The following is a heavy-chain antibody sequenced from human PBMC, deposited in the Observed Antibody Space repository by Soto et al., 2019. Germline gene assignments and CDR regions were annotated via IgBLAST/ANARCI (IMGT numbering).Heavy chain of an antibody. D-gene: IGHD3-10*01. CDR2: IGTAGDT. Sequence: GGSLRLSCAASGFTFSSYDMHWVRQATGKGLEWVSAIGTAGDTYYPGSVKGRFTISRENAKNSLYLQMNSLRAGDTAVYYCARGRSGSYFDYWGQGTLVTVSS. CDR1: GFTFSSYD. J-gene: IGHJ4*02. CDR3: ARGRSGSYFDY. V-gene: IGHV3-13*01.